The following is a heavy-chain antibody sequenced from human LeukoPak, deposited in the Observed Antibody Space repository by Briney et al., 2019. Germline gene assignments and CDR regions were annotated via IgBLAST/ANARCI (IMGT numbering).Heavy chain of an antibody. CDR1: GGSIGSYY. V-gene: IGHV4-59*01. Sequence: PSETLSLTCTVSGGSIGSYYWSWIRQPPGKGLEWIGYIYYSGSTNYNPSLKSRVTISVDTSKNQFSLKLSSVTAADTAVYYCARMGARDPYYLGYWGQGTLVTVSS. D-gene: IGHD3-16*01. CDR3: ARMGARDPYYLGY. J-gene: IGHJ4*02. CDR2: IYYSGST.